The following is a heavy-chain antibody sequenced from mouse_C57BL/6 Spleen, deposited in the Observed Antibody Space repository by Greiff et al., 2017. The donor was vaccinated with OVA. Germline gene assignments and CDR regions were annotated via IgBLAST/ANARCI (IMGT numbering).Heavy chain of an antibody. CDR2: INPNNGGT. Sequence: VQLQQSGPELVKPGASVKISCKASGYTFTDYYMNWVKQSHGKSLEWIGDINPNNGGTSYNQKFKGKATLTVDKSSSTAYMELRSLTSEDSAVYYCASPATVVATDWYFEVWGTGTTVTVSS. D-gene: IGHD1-1*01. CDR3: ASPATVVATDWYFEV. V-gene: IGHV1-26*01. J-gene: IGHJ1*03. CDR1: GYTFTDYY.